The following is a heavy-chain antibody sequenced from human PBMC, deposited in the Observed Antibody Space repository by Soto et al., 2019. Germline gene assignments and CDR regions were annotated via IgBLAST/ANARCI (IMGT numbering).Heavy chain of an antibody. CDR2: ISGSGGSR. V-gene: IGHV3-23*01. D-gene: IGHD3-22*01. J-gene: IGHJ4*02. CDR1: GFTFSSYA. Sequence: EVQLLESGGDLVQPGGSLRLSCAASGFTFSSYAMSWVRQAPGKGLEWVSTISGSGGSRYYADSVKGRFTISRDNSRNTLYLQMNSLRAEDTAVSYWAKVKGSTIIAEVKGDLDYWGQGTRVTVSS. CDR3: AKVKGSTIIAEVKGDLDY.